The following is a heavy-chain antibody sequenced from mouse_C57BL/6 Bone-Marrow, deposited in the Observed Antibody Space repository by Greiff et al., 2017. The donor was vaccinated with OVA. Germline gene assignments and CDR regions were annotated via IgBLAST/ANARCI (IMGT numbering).Heavy chain of an antibody. J-gene: IGHJ2*01. Sequence: EVKLVESGGGLVQPGGSLKLSCAASGFTFSDYYMYWVRQTPEKRLEWVAYISNGGGSTYYPDTVKGRFTISRDNAKNTLYLQMSRLKSEDTAMYYCARQGYGNYVFDYWGQGTTLTVSS. D-gene: IGHD2-10*02. CDR1: GFTFSDYY. CDR2: ISNGGGST. V-gene: IGHV5-12*01. CDR3: ARQGYGNYVFDY.